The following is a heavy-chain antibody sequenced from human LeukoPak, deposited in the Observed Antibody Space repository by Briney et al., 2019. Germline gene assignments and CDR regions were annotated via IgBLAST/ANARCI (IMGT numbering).Heavy chain of an antibody. CDR2: IYATGST. J-gene: IGHJ4*02. V-gene: IGHV4-4*07. CDR1: GGSISSYF. D-gene: IGHD3-22*01. Sequence: SETLSLTCTVSGGSISSYFWSWIRQPAGKGLEYIGRIYATGSTTYNPSLKSRVTISVDTSKNQFSLKLSSVTAADTAVYYCARLGYYDSSGRDYWGQGTLVTVSS. CDR3: ARLGYYDSSGRDY.